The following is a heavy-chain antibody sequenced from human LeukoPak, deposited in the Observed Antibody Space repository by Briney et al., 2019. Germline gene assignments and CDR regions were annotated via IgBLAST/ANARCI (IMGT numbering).Heavy chain of an antibody. CDR2: IYYSGST. Sequence: SETLSLTCTVSGGSISSGDYYWSWIRQPPGKGLEWIGYIYYSGSTYYNPSLKSRVTISVDTSKNQFSLKLSPVTAADTAVYYCASIRDGSCDYWGQGTLVTVSS. CDR3: ASIRDGSCDY. D-gene: IGHD5-24*01. V-gene: IGHV4-30-4*01. CDR1: GGSISSGDYY. J-gene: IGHJ4*02.